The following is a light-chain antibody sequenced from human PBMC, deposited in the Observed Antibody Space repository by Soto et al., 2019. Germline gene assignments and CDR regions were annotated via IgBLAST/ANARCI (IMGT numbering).Light chain of an antibody. Sequence: QSVLTQPPSVSGAPGQRVTISCTGSSSNIGAGYDVHWYQQLPGTAPKLLIYGNSNRPSGVPDRFSGSKSGTSASLAITGLQAEDKADYYCRSYDSSLSGVVFGGGTKLTVL. CDR3: RSYDSSLSGVV. CDR1: SSNIGAGYD. CDR2: GNS. J-gene: IGLJ2*01. V-gene: IGLV1-40*01.